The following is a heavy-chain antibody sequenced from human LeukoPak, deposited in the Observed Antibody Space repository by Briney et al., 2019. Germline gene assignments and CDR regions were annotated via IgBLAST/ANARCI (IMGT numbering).Heavy chain of an antibody. Sequence: PSETLSLTCTVSGDSISSYYWSWIRQPPGKGLEWIGYIYYGGSTNYNPSLKSRVTISVSTAKNQLSLKLSSVTAADTAVYYCARHWGYYYYHGMDVWGQGTTVTVSS. D-gene: IGHD7-27*01. CDR1: GDSISSYY. CDR2: IYYGGST. V-gene: IGHV4-59*08. CDR3: ARHWGYYYYHGMDV. J-gene: IGHJ6*02.